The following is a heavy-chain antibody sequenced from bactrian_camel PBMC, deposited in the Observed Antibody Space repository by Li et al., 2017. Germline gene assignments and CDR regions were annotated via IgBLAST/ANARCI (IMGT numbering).Heavy chain of an antibody. CDR3: VTDPEGTVVAGHCEDYN. CDR1: GFTNDDSG. V-gene: IGHV3S63*01. J-gene: IGHJ4*01. CDR2: ISGVGTT. D-gene: IGHD6*01. Sequence: HVQLVESGGGSVQAGGSLTLSCTASGFTNDDSGMGWYRQTPGVGCELVSSISGVGTTYYADSVKGRFTISQDNAKNTVVSVYLQMNNLKPDDTAIYYCVTDPEGTVVAGHCEDYNWGRGTQVTVS.